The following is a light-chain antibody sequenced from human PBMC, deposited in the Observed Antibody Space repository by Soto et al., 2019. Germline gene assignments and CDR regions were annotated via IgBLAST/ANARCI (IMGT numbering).Light chain of an antibody. CDR2: EAS. V-gene: IGKV1-5*03. J-gene: IGKJ1*01. CDR1: QSISGS. Sequence: DIQMTQSPSTLXASVGDRVTITCRASQSISGSLAWYQQKPGKAPKLLIYEASNLKSGVPSRFSGSGSGTEYTLTISSLQPDDSASYYCQQYNGYWTFGQGTRVEIK. CDR3: QQYNGYWT.